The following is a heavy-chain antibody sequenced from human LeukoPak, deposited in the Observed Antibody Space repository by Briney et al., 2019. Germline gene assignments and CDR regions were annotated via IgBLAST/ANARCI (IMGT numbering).Heavy chain of an antibody. J-gene: IGHJ4*02. D-gene: IGHD6-13*01. CDR3: ARGRATTAGIDY. V-gene: IGHV3-74*01. Sequence: GGSLRLSCAASGFTFSSYWMHWVRQAPGKGLVWVSHINTDGGSTTYGDPAKGRFTTSRDNAKNTLYLQMNSLRVEDTAVYYCARGRATTAGIDYWGQGTLLSVSS. CDR1: GFTFSSYW. CDR2: INTDGGST.